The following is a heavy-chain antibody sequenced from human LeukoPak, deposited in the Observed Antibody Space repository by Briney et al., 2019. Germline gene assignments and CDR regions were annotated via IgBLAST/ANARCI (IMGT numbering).Heavy chain of an antibody. CDR3: VRRIYCSGGSCYYFDY. Sequence: GESLKISCKGSGYSFTSYWIGWVRQMPGKGLEWMGIIYPGDSDTRYSPSFQGQVTISADKSISTAYLQWSSLKASDTAMYYCVRRIYCSGGSCYYFDYWGQGTLVTVSS. CDR2: IYPGDSDT. J-gene: IGHJ4*02. CDR1: GYSFTSYW. V-gene: IGHV5-51*01. D-gene: IGHD2-15*01.